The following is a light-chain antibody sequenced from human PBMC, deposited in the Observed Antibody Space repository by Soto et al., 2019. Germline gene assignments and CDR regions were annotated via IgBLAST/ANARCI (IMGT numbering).Light chain of an antibody. CDR1: QSVSSY. V-gene: IGKV3-11*01. CDR2: DAS. CDR3: QQRINLPIP. J-gene: IGKJ5*01. Sequence: EIVLTQSPATLSLSPGERATLSCRASQSVSSYLAWYQQKPGQAPRLLIYDASNRATGIPARFSGSGSGTDFNYTISSLEPEDFAVYYCQQRINLPIPFGQGTRLQIK.